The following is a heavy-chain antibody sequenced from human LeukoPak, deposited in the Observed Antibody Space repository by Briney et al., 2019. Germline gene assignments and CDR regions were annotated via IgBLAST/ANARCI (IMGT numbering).Heavy chain of an antibody. Sequence: SETLSLTCAVYGGSFSGYYWSWIRQPPGKGLEWIGEINHSGSTKYTPSLKSRVTISVDTSKNQFSLKLSSVTAADTAVYYCATGYGYNSYWGQGTLVTVSS. V-gene: IGHV4-34*01. J-gene: IGHJ4*02. CDR3: ATGYGYNSY. D-gene: IGHD5-24*01. CDR1: GGSFSGYY. CDR2: INHSGST.